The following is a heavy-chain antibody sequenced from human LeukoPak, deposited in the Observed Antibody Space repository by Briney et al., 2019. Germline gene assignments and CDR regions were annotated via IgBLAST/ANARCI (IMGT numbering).Heavy chain of an antibody. CDR3: ARDRSPLDY. J-gene: IGHJ4*02. CDR2: IYYSGST. V-gene: IGHV4-59*01. CDR1: GGSISNYC. Sequence: SETLSLTCSVSGGSISNYCWSWIRQPPGKGLEWIGFIYYSGSTDYNPSLKSRVTISLDTSKNQFSLKLNSMTAADTAMYYCARDRSPLDYWGQGTLVTVSS.